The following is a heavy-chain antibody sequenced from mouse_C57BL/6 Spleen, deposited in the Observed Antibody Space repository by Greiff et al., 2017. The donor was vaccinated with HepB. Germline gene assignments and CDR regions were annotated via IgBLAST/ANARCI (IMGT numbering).Heavy chain of an antibody. CDR2: IDPSDSYT. Sequence: QVQLQQPGAELVMPGASVKLSCKASGYTFTSYWMHWVKQRPGQGLEWIGEIDPSDSYTNYNQKFKGKSTLTVDKSSSTAYMQLSSLTSEDSAVYYCARGYYYWGQGTTLTVSS. J-gene: IGHJ2*01. D-gene: IGHD1-1*01. CDR1: GYTFTSYW. V-gene: IGHV1-69*01. CDR3: ARGYYY.